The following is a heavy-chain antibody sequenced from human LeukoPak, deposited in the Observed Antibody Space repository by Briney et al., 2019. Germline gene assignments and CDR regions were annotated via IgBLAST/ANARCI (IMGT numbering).Heavy chain of an antibody. CDR1: GGSFSGYY. V-gene: IGHV4-34*01. CDR3: ASGGAAGTGY. D-gene: IGHD6-13*01. CDR2: INHSGST. Sequence: SETLSLTCAVYGGSFSGYYWSWIRQPPGKGLEWIGEINHSGSTNYNPSLKSRVTISVDTSKNQFSLKLSSVTAADTAVYYCASGGAAGTGYWGQGTLVTVSS. J-gene: IGHJ4*02.